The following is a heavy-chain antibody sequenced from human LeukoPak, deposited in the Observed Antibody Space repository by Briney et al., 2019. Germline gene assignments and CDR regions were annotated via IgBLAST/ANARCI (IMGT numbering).Heavy chain of an antibody. CDR3: AVGYCSGGSCSHAFDI. Sequence: SETLSLTCTVSGGSISSYYWSWIRQPAGKGLEWIGRIYTSGSTNYNPSLKSRVTMSVDTSKNQFSLKLSSVTAADTAVYYCAVGYCSGGSCSHAFDIWGQGTMVTVSS. CDR1: GGSISSYY. D-gene: IGHD2-15*01. J-gene: IGHJ3*02. V-gene: IGHV4-4*07. CDR2: IYTSGST.